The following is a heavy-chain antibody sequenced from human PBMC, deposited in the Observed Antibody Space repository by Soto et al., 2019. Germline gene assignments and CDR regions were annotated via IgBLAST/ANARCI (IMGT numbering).Heavy chain of an antibody. CDR3: ARGHIVSSNFYFLEV. Sequence: SETLSLTCAVYGGAFRGYYWTWVRQTPGKGLEWIGEKEHGGSTTYNPSHKSRVSISLDLVRKQVSLQLSSVTAADSAIYYCARGHIVSSNFYFLEVWGKGTTVTVSS. D-gene: IGHD3-16*02. V-gene: IGHV4-34*01. CDR2: KEHGGST. J-gene: IGHJ6*04. CDR1: GGAFRGYY.